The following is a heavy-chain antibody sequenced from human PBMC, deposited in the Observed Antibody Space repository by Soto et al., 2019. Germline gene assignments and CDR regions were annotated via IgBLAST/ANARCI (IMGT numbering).Heavy chain of an antibody. J-gene: IGHJ3*02. CDR2: IYYSGST. CDR3: ARPRADYYDGDDDFDI. Sequence: SETLSLTCTVSGGSISSSSYYWGWIRQPPGKGLEGIGSIYYSGSTYYNPSLKSRVTISVDTSKNQFSLKLSSVTAADTAVYYCARPRADYYDGDDDFDIWGQGTMVTVSS. CDR1: GGSISSSSYY. D-gene: IGHD3-22*01. V-gene: IGHV4-39*01.